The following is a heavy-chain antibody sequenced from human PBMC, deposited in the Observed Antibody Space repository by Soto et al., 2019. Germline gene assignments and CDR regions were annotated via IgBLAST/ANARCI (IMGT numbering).Heavy chain of an antibody. Sequence: QVQLVESGGGVVQPGRSLRLSCAASGFPFSSYGMHWVRQAPGKGLEWVALIWFDGSDKYYADSVKGRFTISRDNSKNTLYLQMNSLRADDTAVYYCARLYCSSTSCYSVGAFDIWGQGTMVTVSS. CDR1: GFPFSSYG. J-gene: IGHJ3*02. CDR2: IWFDGSDK. V-gene: IGHV3-33*01. CDR3: ARLYCSSTSCYSVGAFDI. D-gene: IGHD2-2*01.